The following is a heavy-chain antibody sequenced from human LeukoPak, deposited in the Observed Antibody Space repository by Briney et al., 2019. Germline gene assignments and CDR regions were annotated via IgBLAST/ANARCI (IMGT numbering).Heavy chain of an antibody. CDR2: IRHDGSNK. CDR1: GFTFSSYC. D-gene: IGHD5-24*01. CDR3: AKDAGLHTPYYFDY. J-gene: IGHJ4*02. V-gene: IGHV3-30*02. Sequence: GGSLRLSCAASGFTFSSYCMHWVRQAPGKGLEWVAFIRHDGSNKYYADSVKGRFTISRDNSKNTLYLQMNSLRAEDTAVYYCAKDAGLHTPYYFDYWGQGTLVTVSS.